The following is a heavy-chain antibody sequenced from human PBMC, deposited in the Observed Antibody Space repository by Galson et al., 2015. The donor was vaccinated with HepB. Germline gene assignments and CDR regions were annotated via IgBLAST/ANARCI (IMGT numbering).Heavy chain of an antibody. Sequence: PALVKPTQTLTLTCTFSGFSLSTSGVGVGWIRQPPGKALEWLALIYWDDDKRYSPSLKSRLTITKDTSKNQVVLTMTNMDPVDTATYYCAHRRDRDYDYIWGSYRYGWFDPWGQGTLVTVSS. CDR1: GFSLSTSGVG. V-gene: IGHV2-5*02. D-gene: IGHD3-16*02. CDR2: IYWDDDK. CDR3: AHRRDRDYDYIWGSYRYGWFDP. J-gene: IGHJ5*02.